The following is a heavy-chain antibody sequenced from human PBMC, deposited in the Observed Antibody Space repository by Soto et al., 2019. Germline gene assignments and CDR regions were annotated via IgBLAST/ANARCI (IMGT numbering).Heavy chain of an antibody. J-gene: IGHJ6*03. CDR2: VYYTGST. V-gene: IGHV4-59*08. CDR3: ARTVLGPDLLADSFVDYYYYMDV. Sequence: PSETLSLTCTVSGGSISNFYWSWIRQPPGKGLEWICYVYYTGSTSYNPSLKRRVTFSADSSRGQFSLRLNSVTAADTAVYYCARTVLGPDLLADSFVDYYYYMDVWGQATTVTVS. D-gene: IGHD3-9*01. CDR1: GGSISNFY.